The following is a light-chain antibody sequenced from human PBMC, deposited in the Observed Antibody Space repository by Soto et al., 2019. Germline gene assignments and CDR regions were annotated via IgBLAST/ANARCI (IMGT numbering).Light chain of an antibody. V-gene: IGLV2-14*03. CDR1: SSDVGAHHS. CDR2: DVS. J-gene: IGLJ3*02. CDR3: SSFTDTGTVM. Sequence: QSALTQSASVSGSPGQSFTIPCTGSSSDVGAHHSVSWYQQHPGKAPKLIIFDVSNRPSGVSNRFSGSKSGNTASLTISGLQPEDAADYYCSSFTDTGTVMFGGGTKLTVL.